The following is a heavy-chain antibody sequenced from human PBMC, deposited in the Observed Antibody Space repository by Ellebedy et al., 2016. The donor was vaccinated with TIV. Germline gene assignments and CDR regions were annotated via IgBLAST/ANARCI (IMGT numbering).Heavy chain of an antibody. Sequence: AASVKVSCKASGYTFTNYDINWVRQATGQGLEWMGWMNPNSGRTGYAQKFQGRVTMTRNTSITTAYKELSSLRSADTAVYYCARGGFYYGSAGYYPFDFWGQGTLITVSS. CDR2: MNPNSGRT. J-gene: IGHJ4*02. CDR3: ARGGFYYGSAGYYPFDF. V-gene: IGHV1-8*01. D-gene: IGHD3-10*01. CDR1: GYTFTNYD.